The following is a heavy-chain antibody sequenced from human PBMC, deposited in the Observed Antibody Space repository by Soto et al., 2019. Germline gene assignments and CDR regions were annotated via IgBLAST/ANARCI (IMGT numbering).Heavy chain of an antibody. CDR2: IYPGDSDT. CDR1: GYSFTSYW. V-gene: IGHV5-51*01. J-gene: IGHJ6*02. Sequence: GESLKISCKGSGYSFTSYWIGWVRQMPGKGLEWMGIIYPGDSDTRYSPSFQGQVTISADKSISTAYLQWSSLKASDTAMYYCARLGPANYYYYGMDVWGQGTTVTVS. CDR3: ARLGPANYYYYGMDV.